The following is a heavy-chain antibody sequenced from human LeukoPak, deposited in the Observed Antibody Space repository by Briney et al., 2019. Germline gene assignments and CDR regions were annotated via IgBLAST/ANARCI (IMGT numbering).Heavy chain of an antibody. V-gene: IGHV4-39*01. CDR3: ARQRPKYSSGSKCDY. Sequence: PSETLSLTCTVSGVSISSSNSYWGWIRQPPGKGLEWIGEINHSGSTNYNPSLKSRVTISVDTSKNQFSLKLSSVTAADTAVYYCARQRPKYSSGSKCDYWGQGTLVTVSS. D-gene: IGHD6-19*01. CDR2: INHSGST. CDR1: GVSISSSNSY. J-gene: IGHJ4*02.